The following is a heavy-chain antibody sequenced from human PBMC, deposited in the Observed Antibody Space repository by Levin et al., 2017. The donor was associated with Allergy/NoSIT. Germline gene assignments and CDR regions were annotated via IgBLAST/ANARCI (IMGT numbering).Heavy chain of an antibody. CDR3: AKRRKSESSGYLGNWFDT. Sequence: GGSLRLSCAASGFTFISYAINWVRQAPGKGLEWVSGISGSGGNTYYADSVKGRFTISRDNSKSTVYLQMNSLRAEDTAVYYCAKRRKSESSGYLGNWFDTWGQGTLVTVSS. V-gene: IGHV3-23*01. CDR2: ISGSGGNT. D-gene: IGHD6-19*01. J-gene: IGHJ5*02. CDR1: GFTFISYA.